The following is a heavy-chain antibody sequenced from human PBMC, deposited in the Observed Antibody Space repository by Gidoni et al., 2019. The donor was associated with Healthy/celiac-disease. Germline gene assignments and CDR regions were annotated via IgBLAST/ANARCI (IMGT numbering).Heavy chain of an antibody. CDR1: GYTFTSYY. Sequence: QVQLVQSGAEVKKPGASVKVSCKASGYTFTSYYMHWVRQAPGQGLEWMGIINPSGGSTSYAQKFQGRVTMTRDTSTSTVYMELSSLRSEDTAVYYCARSPTIFGVVPGRYGMDVWGQGTTVTVSS. V-gene: IGHV1-46*03. CDR2: INPSGGST. D-gene: IGHD3-3*01. CDR3: ARSPTIFGVVPGRYGMDV. J-gene: IGHJ6*02.